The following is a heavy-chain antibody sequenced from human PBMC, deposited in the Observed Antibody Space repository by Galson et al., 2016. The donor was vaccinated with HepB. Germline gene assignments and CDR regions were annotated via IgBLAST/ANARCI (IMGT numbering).Heavy chain of an antibody. CDR2: IYHSGIS. CDR3: AKSRYSDTTGYFFPDF. D-gene: IGHD3-22*01. V-gene: IGHV4-4*02. Sequence: SETLSLTCAVSGGSISYNYWWSWVRQPPGQGLEWIGQIYHSGISNYNPSLKSRVSISVDKSKNHFSLQLTSVTAADTAIYFCAKSRYSDTTGYFFPDFWGQGTTVTVSS. J-gene: IGHJ3*01. CDR1: GGSISYNYW.